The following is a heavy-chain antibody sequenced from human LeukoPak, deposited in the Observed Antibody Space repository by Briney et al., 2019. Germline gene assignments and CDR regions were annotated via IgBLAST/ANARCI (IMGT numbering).Heavy chain of an antibody. V-gene: IGHV4-34*01. D-gene: IGHD6-13*01. CDR3: ARGPKRWVDRGEAAGKRPFDY. CDR1: GGSFSGYY. J-gene: IGHJ4*02. Sequence: PSETLSLTCAVYGGSFSGYYWSWLRQPPGKGLEWIGEINHSGSTNYNPSLKSRVTISVDTSKNQVSLKLSCVTAGDTAVYYCARGPKRWVDRGEAAGKRPFDYWGQGTLVTVS. CDR2: INHSGST.